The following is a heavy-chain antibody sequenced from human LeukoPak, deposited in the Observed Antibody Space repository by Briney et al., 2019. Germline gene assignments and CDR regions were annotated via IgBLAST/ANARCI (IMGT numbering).Heavy chain of an antibody. J-gene: IGHJ6*02. D-gene: IGHD5-12*01. CDR2: INHSGST. Sequence: PSETLSLTCAVYGGSFSGYYWSWIRQPPGKGPEWIGEINHSGSTNYNPSLKSRVTISVDTSKNQFSLKLSSVTAADTAVYYCARGRGQWLRFVGMDVWGQGTTVTVSS. CDR1: GGSFSGYY. V-gene: IGHV4-34*01. CDR3: ARGRGQWLRFVGMDV.